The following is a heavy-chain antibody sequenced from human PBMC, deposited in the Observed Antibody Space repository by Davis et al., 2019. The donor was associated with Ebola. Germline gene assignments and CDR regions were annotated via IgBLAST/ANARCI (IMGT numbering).Heavy chain of an antibody. CDR1: AGSFSGYY. V-gene: IGHV4-34*01. CDR2: INHSGST. CDR3: ARGHSYGPMVYGMDV. D-gene: IGHD5-18*01. Sequence: MPSETLSLTCAVYAGSFSGYYWRWIRQPPGKGLEWIGEINHSGSTNYNPSLKSRVTISVDTSKNQFSLKLSSVTAADTAVYYCARGHSYGPMVYGMDVWGQGTTVTVSS. J-gene: IGHJ6*02.